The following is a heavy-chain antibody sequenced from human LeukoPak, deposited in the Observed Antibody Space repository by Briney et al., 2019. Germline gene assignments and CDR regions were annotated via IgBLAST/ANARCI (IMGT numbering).Heavy chain of an antibody. Sequence: GGSLRLSCEASGLTFSNHYTSWIRQAPGKGLEWVSAISGGGSTYYADSVKGRFIISRDNSKNTVYLQLNSLRAEDTAVYYCARGGGTIAYIRTLLDISSQGTMVTVSS. D-gene: IGHD3-16*01. CDR3: ARGGGTIAYIRTLLDI. V-gene: IGHV3-53*01. J-gene: IGHJ3*02. CDR2: ISGGGST. CDR1: GLTFSNHY.